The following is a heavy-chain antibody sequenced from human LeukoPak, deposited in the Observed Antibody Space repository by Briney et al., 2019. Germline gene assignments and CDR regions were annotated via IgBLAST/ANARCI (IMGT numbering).Heavy chain of an antibody. J-gene: IGHJ6*03. CDR2: ISRSGTTI. CDR1: GFTFSDYY. D-gene: IGHD6-13*01. V-gene: IGHV3-11*04. Sequence: PGGSLRLSCAASGFTFSDYYMYWIRQAPGKGLEWVSYISRSGTTIYYADSVKGRFTISRDNAKNSLYLQMNSLRAEDTAVYYCARRPGRQQLVLDYYYYYMDVWGKGTTVTVSS. CDR3: ARRPGRQQLVLDYYYYYMDV.